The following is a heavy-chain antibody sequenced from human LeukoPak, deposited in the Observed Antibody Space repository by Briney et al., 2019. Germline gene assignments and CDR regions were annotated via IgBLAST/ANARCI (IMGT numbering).Heavy chain of an antibody. CDR1: GGSISSYY. CDR3: ARGTRTGDFDY. CDR2: IYTSGST. V-gene: IGHV4-4*09. J-gene: IGHJ4*02. D-gene: IGHD7-27*01. Sequence: PSETLSLTCTVPGGSISSYYWSWIRQPPGKGLEWIGYIYTSGSTNYNPSLKSRVTISVDTSKNQFSLKLSSVTAADTAVYYCARGTRTGDFDYWGQGTLVTVSS.